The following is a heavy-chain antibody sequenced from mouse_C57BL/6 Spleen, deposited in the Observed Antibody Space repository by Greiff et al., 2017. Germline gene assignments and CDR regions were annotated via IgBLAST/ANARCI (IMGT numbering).Heavy chain of an antibody. D-gene: IGHD1-1*01. CDR3: TRTTVVATFDD. V-gene: IGHV1-15*01. CDR1: GYTFTDYE. J-gene: IGHJ2*01. Sequence: VQLQQSGAELVRPGASVTLSCKASGYTFTDYEMHWVKQTPVHGLEWIGAIDPETGGTAYNQKFKGKAILTADKSSSTAYMELRSLTSEDSAVYYCTRTTVVATFDDWGQGTTLTVSS. CDR2: IDPETGGT.